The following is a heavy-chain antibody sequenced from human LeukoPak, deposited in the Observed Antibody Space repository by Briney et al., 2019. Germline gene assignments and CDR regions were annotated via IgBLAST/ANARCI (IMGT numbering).Heavy chain of an antibody. V-gene: IGHV3-7*02. CDR2: IKQDGGVK. CDR3: SAGDVFDM. D-gene: IGHD3-10*01. CDR1: GITFSNYW. Sequence: TGGSLRLSCVTSGITFSNYWMSWVRQAPGKGLEWVANIKQDGGVKQYVGSVKGRFTISRDNAKSSLSLQMNSLRSEDTAVYYCSAGDVFDMWGQGTMVTVSS. J-gene: IGHJ3*02.